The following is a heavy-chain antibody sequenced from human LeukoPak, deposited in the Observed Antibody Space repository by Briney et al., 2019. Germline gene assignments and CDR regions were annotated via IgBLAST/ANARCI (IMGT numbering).Heavy chain of an antibody. J-gene: IGHJ4*02. D-gene: IGHD3-22*01. Sequence: GGSLRLSCAASGFTVSSNYVSWVRQAPGKGLEWVSVIYSGGSTYYADSVKGRFTISRDNSKNTLYLQMNSLRAEDTAVYYCARSSRGDSSGYYPRYFDYWGQGTLVTVSS. V-gene: IGHV3-66*02. CDR2: IYSGGST. CDR1: GFTVSSNY. CDR3: ARSSRGDSSGYYPRYFDY.